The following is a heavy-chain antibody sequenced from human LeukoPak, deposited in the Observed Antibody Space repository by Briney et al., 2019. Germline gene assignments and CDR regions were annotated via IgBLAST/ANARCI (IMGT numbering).Heavy chain of an antibody. J-gene: IGHJ4*02. Sequence: SETLSLTCTVSGGSISSYYWSWIRQPPGKGLEWIGYIYYSGSTNYNPSLKSRVTISVDTSKNQFSLKLSSVTAADTAVCYCARRVDTAMVTIDYWGQGTLVTVSS. CDR2: IYYSGST. CDR1: GGSISSYY. V-gene: IGHV4-59*01. CDR3: ARRVDTAMVTIDY. D-gene: IGHD5-18*01.